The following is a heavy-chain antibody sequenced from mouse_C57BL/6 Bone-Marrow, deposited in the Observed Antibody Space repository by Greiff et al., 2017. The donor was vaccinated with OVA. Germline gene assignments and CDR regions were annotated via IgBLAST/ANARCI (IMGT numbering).Heavy chain of an antibody. Sequence: VQLQQSGAELVRPGASVKLSCTASGFNIKDDYMHWVKQRPEQGLEWIGWIDPENGDTEYASKFQGKATITADTSSNTAYLQLSSQTSEDTAVDYCTTDYYGYFDVWGTGTTVTVSS. CDR2: IDPENGDT. CDR3: TTDYYGYFDV. D-gene: IGHD2-4*01. V-gene: IGHV14-4*01. J-gene: IGHJ1*03. CDR1: GFNIKDDY.